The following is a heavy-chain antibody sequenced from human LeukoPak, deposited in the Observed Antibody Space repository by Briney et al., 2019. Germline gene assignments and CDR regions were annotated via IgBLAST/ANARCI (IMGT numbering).Heavy chain of an antibody. D-gene: IGHD3-10*01. CDR1: GFTFSSYG. CDR3: AKDFKLWFGEFADY. J-gene: IGHJ4*02. CDR2: IRYDGSNK. Sequence: GGSLRLSCAASGFTFSSYGMHWVRQAPGKGLEWMAFIRYDGSNKYYADSVKGRFTISRDNSKNTLYLQMNSLRAEDTAVYYCAKDFKLWFGEFADYWGQGTLVTVSS. V-gene: IGHV3-30*02.